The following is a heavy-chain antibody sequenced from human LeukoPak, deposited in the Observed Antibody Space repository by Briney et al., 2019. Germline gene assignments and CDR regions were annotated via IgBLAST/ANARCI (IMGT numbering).Heavy chain of an antibody. V-gene: IGHV3-23*01. CDR2: ISGSGGST. D-gene: IGHD2-15*01. Sequence: PGGSLRLSCAASGFTFSSYAMSWVRQAPGKGLEWVSAISGSGGSTYYADSVKGRCTISRDNSKNTLYLQMNSLRAEDTAVYYCAKDRCSGGSCYTNWFDPWGQGTLVTVSS. CDR1: GFTFSSYA. J-gene: IGHJ5*02. CDR3: AKDRCSGGSCYTNWFDP.